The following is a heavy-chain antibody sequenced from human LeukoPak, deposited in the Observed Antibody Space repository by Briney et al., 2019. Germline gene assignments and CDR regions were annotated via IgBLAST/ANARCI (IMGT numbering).Heavy chain of an antibody. CDR3: ARHVATTVTRGYSCHPMDV. CDR2: IAPIGGA. CDR1: GASISTYY. J-gene: IGHJ6*03. V-gene: IGHV4-4*09. Sequence: TSETLSLTCTASGASISTYYWSWIRQPPGEGLEWIAYIAPIGGAVYNPSLNSRLTVSVDTSKNQFSLKLNSVTAADTAVYYCARHVATTVTRGYSCHPMDVWGKGTTVSVSS. D-gene: IGHD4-17*01.